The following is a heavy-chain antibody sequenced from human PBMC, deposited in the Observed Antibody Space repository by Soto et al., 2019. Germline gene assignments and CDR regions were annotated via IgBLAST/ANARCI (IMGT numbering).Heavy chain of an antibody. J-gene: IGHJ6*02. D-gene: IGHD1-26*01. CDR2: VSGNGDST. V-gene: IGHV3-23*01. Sequence: GGSLRLSCAASGFTFSSYAMSWVRQAPGKGLECVSVVSGNGDSTYYADSVKGRFTISRDTSKNTLFLQMNSLRAEDTAVYYCAKDVGSGNKNSDFSGMDVWGQGTTVTVSS. CDR3: AKDVGSGNKNSDFSGMDV. CDR1: GFTFSSYA.